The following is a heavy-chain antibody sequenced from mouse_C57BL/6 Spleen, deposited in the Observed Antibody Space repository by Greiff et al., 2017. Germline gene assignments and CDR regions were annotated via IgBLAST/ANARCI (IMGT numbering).Heavy chain of an antibody. V-gene: IGHV1-82*01. D-gene: IGHD1-1*01. CDR2: ISPGDGDT. J-gene: IGHJ2*01. Sequence: VQLQQSGPELVKPGASVKISCKASGYAFSSSWMNWVKQRPGKGLEWIGRISPGDGDTNYNGKFKGKATLTADKSSSTAYLQLSSLTSEDSAVYFCAFLYYGSRFDYWGQGTTLTVSS. CDR3: AFLYYGSRFDY. CDR1: GYAFSSSW.